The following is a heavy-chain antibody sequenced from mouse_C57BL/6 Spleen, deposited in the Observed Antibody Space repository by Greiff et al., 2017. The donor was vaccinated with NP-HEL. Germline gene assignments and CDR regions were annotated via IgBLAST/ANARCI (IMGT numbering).Heavy chain of an antibody. D-gene: IGHD1-1*01. CDR1: GYSITSGYY. J-gene: IGHJ2*01. CDR2: ISYDGSN. V-gene: IGHV3-6*01. CDR3: ARDGVLRRRDYFDY. Sequence: EVQLQESGPGLVKPSQSLSLTCSVTGYSITSGYYWNWIRQFPGNKLEWMGYISYDGSNNYNPSLKNRISITRDTSKNQFFLKLNSVTTEDTATYYCARDGVLRRRDYFDYWGQGTTLTVSS.